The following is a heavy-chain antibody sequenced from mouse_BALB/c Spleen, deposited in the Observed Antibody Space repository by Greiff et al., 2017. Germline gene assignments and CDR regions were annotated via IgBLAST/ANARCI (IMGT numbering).Heavy chain of an antibody. D-gene: IGHD1-1*01. CDR3: AVTTVDYWYFDV. CDR1: GYTFTSYY. Sequence: QVQLKQSGPELVKPGASVKMSCKASGYTFTSYYIHWVKQRPGQGLEWIGWIYPGDGSTKYNEKFKGKTTLTADKSSSTAYMLLSSLTSEDSAIYFCAVTTVDYWYFDVWGAGTTVTVSS. J-gene: IGHJ1*01. CDR2: IYPGDGST. V-gene: IGHV1S56*01.